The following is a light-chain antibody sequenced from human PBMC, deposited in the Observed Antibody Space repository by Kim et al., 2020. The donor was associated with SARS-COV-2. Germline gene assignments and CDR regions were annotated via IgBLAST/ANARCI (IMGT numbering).Light chain of an antibody. V-gene: IGKV1-9*01. CDR2: TAS. J-gene: IGKJ5*01. Sequence: DIQLSQSPSFLSASVGEGVTITCRASQGIGTSLAWYQQKPGIAPRLIIYTASTLQGGVPSRFSGGGSETEFTLTISRLQPEDFATYFCQQLNNYPITFGQGTRLE. CDR1: QGIGTS. CDR3: QQLNNYPIT.